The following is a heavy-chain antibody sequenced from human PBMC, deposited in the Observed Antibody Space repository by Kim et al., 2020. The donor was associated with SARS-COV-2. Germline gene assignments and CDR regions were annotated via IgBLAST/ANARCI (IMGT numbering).Heavy chain of an antibody. J-gene: IGHJ6*02. Sequence: SETLSLTCSVSGGSINNYYWSWIRQPAGKGLEWIGRIFASGITNYNPSLESRVTMSVDTSKSQFSLMLSSVIAADTAVYYCARGSSGQYGMDVWGQGITVIVSS. CDR3: ARGSSGQYGMDV. V-gene: IGHV4-4*07. D-gene: IGHD6-6*01. CDR2: IFASGIT. CDR1: GGSINNYY.